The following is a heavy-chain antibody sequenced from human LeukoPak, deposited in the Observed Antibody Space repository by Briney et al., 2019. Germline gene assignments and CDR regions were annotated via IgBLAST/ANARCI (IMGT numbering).Heavy chain of an antibody. D-gene: IGHD2-8*01. Sequence: GASVKVSCKASGYTFTGYYMHWVRQAPGQGLEWMGWISPYNTNTNNVQNLQGRVTMTTDTSTSTAYMELSRLRSDDTAVYYCAGGRGVLMVYAIRGHGDAFDIWGQGTMVTVSS. CDR3: AGGRGVLMVYAIRGHGDAFDI. V-gene: IGHV1-18*04. CDR2: ISPYNTNT. CDR1: GYTFTGYY. J-gene: IGHJ3*02.